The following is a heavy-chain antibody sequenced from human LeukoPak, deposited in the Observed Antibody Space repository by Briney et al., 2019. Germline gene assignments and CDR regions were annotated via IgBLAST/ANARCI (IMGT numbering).Heavy chain of an antibody. D-gene: IGHD3-3*01. Sequence: SETLSLTCTVSGGSISSSSYYWGWIRQPPGKGLEWIGTIYYSGSTYYNPSLKSRVTISVDTSKNQFSLKLSSVTAADTAVYYCARDRYDFWSGYYNYYYYYYMDVWGKGTTVTVSS. CDR3: ARDRYDFWSGYYNYYYYYYMDV. CDR1: GGSISSSSYY. J-gene: IGHJ6*03. CDR2: IYYSGST. V-gene: IGHV4-39*07.